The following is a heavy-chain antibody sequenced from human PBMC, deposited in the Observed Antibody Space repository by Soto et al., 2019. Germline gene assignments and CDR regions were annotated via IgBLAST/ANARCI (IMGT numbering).Heavy chain of an antibody. J-gene: IGHJ4*02. CDR3: ARDLAAAGPFDC. D-gene: IGHD6-13*01. Sequence: QVQLVQSGAEVKKPGASVKVSCKASGYTFTNYAFSWVRQAPGQGLEWMGWISAYNGNTNYPQKLQGRVTMTTDTSTSTAYMELRSLRSDDTAVYSRARDLAAAGPFDCWGQGTLVTVSS. V-gene: IGHV1-18*01. CDR2: ISAYNGNT. CDR1: GYTFTNYA.